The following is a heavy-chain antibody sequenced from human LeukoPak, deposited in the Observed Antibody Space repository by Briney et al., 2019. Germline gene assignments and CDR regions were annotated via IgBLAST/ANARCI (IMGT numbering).Heavy chain of an antibody. CDR3: ARGYCSGGSCQRPFDY. CDR2: INTNSGGT. D-gene: IGHD2-15*01. Sequence: GASVKVSCKASGYTFTGYYMHWVRQAPGQGLEWMGRINTNSGGTNYAQKFQGRVTMTRDTSISTAYMELSRLRSDDTAVYYCARGYCSGGSCQRPFDYWGQGTLVTVSS. CDR1: GYTFTGYY. V-gene: IGHV1-2*06. J-gene: IGHJ4*02.